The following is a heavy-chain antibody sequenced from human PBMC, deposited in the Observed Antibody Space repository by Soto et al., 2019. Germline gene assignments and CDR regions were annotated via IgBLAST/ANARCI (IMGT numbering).Heavy chain of an antibody. J-gene: IGHJ4*02. Sequence: QVQLVQSGAEVKKPGASVKVSCKASGYTFTNYYMHWVRQAPGQGLEWMGIINPSAGSTRYAQKFLGGVPIARETPTTTVDMEMSSLRCEDTAVYCCARPRNSGYQYERDSYYLDHWGQGTLVTVSS. CDR1: GYTFTNYY. CDR3: ARPRNSGYQYERDSYYLDH. D-gene: IGHD3-22*01. V-gene: IGHV1-46*01. CDR2: INPSAGST.